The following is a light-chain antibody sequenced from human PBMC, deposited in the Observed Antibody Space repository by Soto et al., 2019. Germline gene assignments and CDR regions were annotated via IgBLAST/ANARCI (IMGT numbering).Light chain of an antibody. CDR3: QQYGSYSPWT. CDR2: KAS. J-gene: IGKJ1*01. V-gene: IGKV1-5*03. CDR1: QSIGSW. Sequence: DIQMTQSPSTLSASVGDRVTITCRASQSIGSWLAWYQQKPGKAPKLLIYKASSLESRVPSRFSGSGSGTEFTFTISSLQPDDFASYYCQQYGSYSPWTFGQGTKVEIK.